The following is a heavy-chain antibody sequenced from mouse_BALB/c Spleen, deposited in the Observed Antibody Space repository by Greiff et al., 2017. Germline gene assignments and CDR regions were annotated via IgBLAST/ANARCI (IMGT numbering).Heavy chain of an antibody. J-gene: IGHJ4*01. V-gene: IGHV1-37*01. CDR1: GYSLTGYF. CDR3: GRSRYYAMDY. CDR2: INPYNGDT. Sequence: EVQLQQSGPELVKPGASVKISCKASGYSLTGYFRNWVKQSHGKSLAWIGRINPYNGDTFYNQKFKGKATLTVDKSSSTAHMELLSLTSEDSAVYYCGRSRYYAMDYWGQGTSVTVSS.